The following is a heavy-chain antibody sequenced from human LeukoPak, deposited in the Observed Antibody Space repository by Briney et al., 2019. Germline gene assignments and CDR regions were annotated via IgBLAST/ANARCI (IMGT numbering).Heavy chain of an antibody. V-gene: IGHV4-39*07. CDR2: IYYSGST. D-gene: IGHD2-21*02. CDR1: GGSISSNSYY. Sequence: SETLSLTCAVSGGSISSNSYYWGWIRQPPGKGLEWIGNIYYSGSTNYNPSLKSRVTISVDTSKNQFSLKLCSVTAADTAVYYCARVGAYCGGDCYPEYFQHWGQGTLVTVSS. J-gene: IGHJ1*01. CDR3: ARVGAYCGGDCYPEYFQH.